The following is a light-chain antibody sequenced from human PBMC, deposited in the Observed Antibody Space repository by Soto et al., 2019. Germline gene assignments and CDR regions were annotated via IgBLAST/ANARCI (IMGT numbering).Light chain of an antibody. CDR3: QQRSTWPLT. CDR2: DAS. J-gene: IGKJ4*01. V-gene: IGKV3-11*01. Sequence: EIVLTQSPATLSLSPGERATLACRASQNVHTYLAWYQQKPGQAPRLLICDASYRAPGIPARFHGSGSGTDFPLTIRSLEPEAFAVYYCQQRSTWPLTFGGGTKVEI. CDR1: QNVHTY.